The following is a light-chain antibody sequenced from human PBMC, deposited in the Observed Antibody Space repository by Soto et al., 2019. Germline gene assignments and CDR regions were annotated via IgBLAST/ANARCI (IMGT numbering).Light chain of an antibody. CDR2: DVT. V-gene: IGLV2-14*01. J-gene: IGLJ1*01. CDR1: SSDVGDNNY. CDR3: SSYTSSSTLYV. Sequence: QSALTQPASVSGSPGQSITISCTETSSDVGDNNYVSWYQQHPGKAPKLMIYDVTHRPSGISNRFSGSKSGNTASLTISGLQAEDEADYYCSSYTSSSTLYVFGTGTKLTAL.